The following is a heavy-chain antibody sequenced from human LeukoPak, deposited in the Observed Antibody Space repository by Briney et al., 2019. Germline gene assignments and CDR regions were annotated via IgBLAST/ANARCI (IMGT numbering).Heavy chain of an antibody. Sequence: GGSLGLSCAASGFIFTNYFMSWVRQAPGKGLEWVASIKHDGSEKYYVDSVRGRFTISRDNTMNSLYLQMSSLRAEDTAVYYCATDRGWRTSGYYLYYFEYWGQGTLVTYSS. CDR1: GFIFTNYF. CDR2: IKHDGSEK. V-gene: IGHV3-7*01. D-gene: IGHD3-3*01. CDR3: ATDRGWRTSGYYLYYFEY. J-gene: IGHJ4*02.